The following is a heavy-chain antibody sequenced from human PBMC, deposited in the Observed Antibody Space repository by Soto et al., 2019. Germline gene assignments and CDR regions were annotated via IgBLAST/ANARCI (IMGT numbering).Heavy chain of an antibody. CDR1: GFTFSDHY. D-gene: IGHD1-1*01. V-gene: IGHV3-11*06. CDR2: SSNSGSFT. CDR3: ARSGDNYNLLDY. Sequence: PGGSLRLSCAALGFTFSDHYMSWIRQAPGKGLEWIGYSSNSGSFTRYADSVKGRFSISRDNAKNSLYLQINSLRGDDTATYFCARSGDNYNLLDYWGQGTPVTVSS. J-gene: IGHJ4*02.